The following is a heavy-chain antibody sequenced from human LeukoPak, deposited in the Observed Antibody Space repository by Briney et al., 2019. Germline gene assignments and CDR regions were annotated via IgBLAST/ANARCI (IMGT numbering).Heavy chain of an antibody. CDR2: IHTGGST. Sequence: GGSLRLSCAASGFTLSSNFMAWVRQAPGRGLEWVSVIHTGGSTYYVDSVKGRFTISRDDSRNTFYLQMNSLRAEDAAVYYCALLWFGESNWFDPWGQGTLVTVSS. V-gene: IGHV3-66*01. CDR3: ALLWFGESNWFDP. D-gene: IGHD3-10*01. J-gene: IGHJ5*02. CDR1: GFTLSSNF.